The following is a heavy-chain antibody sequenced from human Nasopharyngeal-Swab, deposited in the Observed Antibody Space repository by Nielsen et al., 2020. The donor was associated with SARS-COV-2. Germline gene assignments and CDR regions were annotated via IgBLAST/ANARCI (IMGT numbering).Heavy chain of an antibody. CDR1: GFTFSNFW. J-gene: IGHJ4*02. CDR3: ARHLPYSSGWYMAAAYYFDY. D-gene: IGHD6-19*01. Sequence: GESLKISCAASGFTFSNFWMSWVRQAPGKGLEWVANIKQDGSEKYYVDSVKGRFTISRDNAKNSLYLQMNSLRAEDTAVYYCARHLPYSSGWYMAAAYYFDYWGQGTLVTVSS. CDR2: IKQDGSEK. V-gene: IGHV3-7*01.